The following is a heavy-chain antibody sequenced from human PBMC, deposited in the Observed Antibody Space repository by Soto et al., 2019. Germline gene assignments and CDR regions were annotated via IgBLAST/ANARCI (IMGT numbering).Heavy chain of an antibody. D-gene: IGHD3-10*01. CDR1: GDTFTGYA. J-gene: IGHJ4*02. CDR2: INAGNGNT. CDR3: ARATGADKEDY. V-gene: IGHV1-3*01. Sequence: ASVKVSCKASGDTFTGYAFHWVRQAPGQRLEWMGWINAGNGNTKYSQKFQGRVTITRDTSASTAYVELSSLRSEDTAVYYCARATGADKEDYWGQGTLVTVSS.